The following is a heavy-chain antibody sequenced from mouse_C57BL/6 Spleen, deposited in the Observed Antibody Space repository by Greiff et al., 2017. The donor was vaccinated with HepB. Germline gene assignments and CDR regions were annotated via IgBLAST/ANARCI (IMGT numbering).Heavy chain of an antibody. CDR1: GYTFTEYT. D-gene: IGHD1-1*01. J-gene: IGHJ2*01. CDR3: ARHEERVVVQDYFDY. CDR2: FYPGSGSI. Sequence: LEESGAELVKPGASVKLSCKASGYTFTEYTIHWVKQRSGQGLEWIGWFYPGSGSIKYNEKFKDKATLTADKSSSTVYMELSRLTSEDSAVYFCARHEERVVVQDYFDYWGQGTTLTVSS. V-gene: IGHV1-62-2*01.